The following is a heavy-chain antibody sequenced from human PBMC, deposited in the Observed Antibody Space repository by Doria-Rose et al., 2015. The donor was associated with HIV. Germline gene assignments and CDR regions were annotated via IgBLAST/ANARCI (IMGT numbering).Heavy chain of an antibody. Sequence: SGPVLVKPTETLTLTCTVSGVSLSSPGMGVSWIRQPPGKALEWLANIDSDDERSYKASLKSRLTISRGTSKSQVVLTMTDVDPVDTATYYCARIKSSRWYHKYYFDFWGQGTLVIVSA. CDR1: GVSLSSPGMG. V-gene: IGHV2-26*01. CDR3: ARIKSSRWYHKYYFDF. CDR2: IDSDDER. J-gene: IGHJ4*02. D-gene: IGHD6-13*01.